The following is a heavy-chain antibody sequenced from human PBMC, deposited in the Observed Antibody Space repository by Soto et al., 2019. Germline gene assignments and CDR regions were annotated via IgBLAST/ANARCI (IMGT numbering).Heavy chain of an antibody. D-gene: IGHD3-22*01. Sequence: PGGSLRLSCAVSGFTFSSGWMSWARQAPGKGLEWVGRIKSKTDGGTTDYAAPVKDRFTISRDDSKNTLYLQMDSLKSEDTAVYYCATTGWLRNYWGQGTLVTVSS. J-gene: IGHJ4*02. CDR2: IKSKTDGGTT. V-gene: IGHV3-15*01. CDR3: ATTGWLRNY. CDR1: GFTFSSGW.